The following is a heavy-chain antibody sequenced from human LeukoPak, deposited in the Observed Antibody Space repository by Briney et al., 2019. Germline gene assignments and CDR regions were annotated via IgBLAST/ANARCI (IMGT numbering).Heavy chain of an antibody. V-gene: IGHV4-34*01. D-gene: IGHD3-22*01. Sequence: SSETLSLTCAVYGGSFSGYYWSWIRQPPGKGLEWIGEINHSGSTNYNPSLKSRVTISVDTSKNQFSLKLSSVTAADTAVCYCARNVAGASYYDSSGYYFDYWGQGTLVTVSS. CDR2: INHSGST. CDR1: GGSFSGYY. CDR3: ARNVAGASYYDSSGYYFDY. J-gene: IGHJ4*02.